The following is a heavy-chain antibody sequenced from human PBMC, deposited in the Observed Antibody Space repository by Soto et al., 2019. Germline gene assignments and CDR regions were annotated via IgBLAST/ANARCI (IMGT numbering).Heavy chain of an antibody. CDR3: VTGYASGWYEFY. J-gene: IGHJ4*02. CDR1: GFTFSTYN. D-gene: IGHD6-19*01. CDR2: ISDTGSDT. V-gene: IGHV3-64D*06. Sequence: GGSLRLSCSASGFTFSTYNMLWVRQAPGKGLEYVSRISDTGSDTYYADSVKGRFTISRDDPKNTLYLQMSSLRAEDTAVYYCVTGYASGWYEFYWGQGTLVTVSS.